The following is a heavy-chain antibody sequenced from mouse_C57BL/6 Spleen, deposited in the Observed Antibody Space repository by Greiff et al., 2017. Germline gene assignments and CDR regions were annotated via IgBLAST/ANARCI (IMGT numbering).Heavy chain of an antibody. Sequence: EVKVEESGPGLVKPSQSLSLTCSVTGYSITSGYYWYWIRQFPGNKLEGMGYISYDGNNNYNPSLKNRISITRDTSKNQFFLKLNSVTTEDTATYYCARAEFMVTLGGWGKGTTLTVAS. V-gene: IGHV3-6*01. CDR1: GYSITSGYY. CDR3: ARAEFMVTLGG. CDR2: ISYDGNN. J-gene: IGHJ2*01. D-gene: IGHD2-2*01.